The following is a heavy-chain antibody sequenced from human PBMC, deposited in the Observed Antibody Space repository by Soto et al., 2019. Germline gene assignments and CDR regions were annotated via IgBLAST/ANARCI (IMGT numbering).Heavy chain of an antibody. J-gene: IGHJ5*02. Sequence: QVQLVQSGGEVKKPGASVKVSCKASGYTFTNYGVTWVRQAPGQGLEWMGWISAYTDNPNYAQKFQGRVTMPIDTSTTTAYMDLRSLTSDDTAVYYCARVIPGAEAWFGPWGQGTLVTVSS. D-gene: IGHD2-2*01. CDR2: ISAYTDNP. CDR3: ARVIPGAEAWFGP. V-gene: IGHV1-18*01. CDR1: GYTFTNYG.